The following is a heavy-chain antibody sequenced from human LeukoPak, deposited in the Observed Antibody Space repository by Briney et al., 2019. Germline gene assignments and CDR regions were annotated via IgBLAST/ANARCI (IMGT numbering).Heavy chain of an antibody. D-gene: IGHD1-26*01. Sequence: GGSLRLSCAASGFPFVTYWMHWVRQAPGKGLVWVSHLNTDGSSPTYGDSAKGRFTVSRDNAKNTLFLQLNSLRVEDTAVYYCARGTAELAGIDYWGQGSLVTVSS. CDR3: ARGTAELAGIDY. CDR2: LNTDGSSP. V-gene: IGHV3-74*01. CDR1: GFPFVTYW. J-gene: IGHJ4*02.